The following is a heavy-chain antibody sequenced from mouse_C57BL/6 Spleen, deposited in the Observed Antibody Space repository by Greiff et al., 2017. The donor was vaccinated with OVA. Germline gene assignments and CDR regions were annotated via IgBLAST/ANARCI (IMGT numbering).Heavy chain of an antibody. D-gene: IGHD2-4*01. Sequence: QVQLQQPGAELVRPGSSVKLSCKASGYTFTSYWMHWVKQRPIQGLEWIGNIDPSDSETHYNQKFKDKATLTVDKSSSTAYMQRRSLTSEDSAVYYCARADDDGRFAYWGQGTLVTVSA. V-gene: IGHV1-52*01. CDR3: ARADDDGRFAY. CDR1: GYTFTSYW. J-gene: IGHJ3*01. CDR2: IDPSDSET.